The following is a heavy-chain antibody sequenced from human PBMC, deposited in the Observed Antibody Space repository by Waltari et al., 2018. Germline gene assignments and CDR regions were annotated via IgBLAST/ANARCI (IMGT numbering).Heavy chain of an antibody. CDR2: INHSGST. CDR3: ARRARLRLVMAKVWFDP. D-gene: IGHD3-9*01. V-gene: IGHV4-34*01. Sequence: QVQLQQWGAGLLKPSETLSLTCAVYGVSFSGYYWSWIRLPPGKGLEWIGEINHSGSTNYNPSLKSRVTISVDTSKNQFSLKLSSVTAADTAVYYCARRARLRLVMAKVWFDPWGQGTLVTVSS. J-gene: IGHJ5*02. CDR1: GVSFSGYY.